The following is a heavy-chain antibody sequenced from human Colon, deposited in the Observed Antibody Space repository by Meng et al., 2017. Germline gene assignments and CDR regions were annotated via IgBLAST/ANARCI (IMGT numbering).Heavy chain of an antibody. CDR3: AAIFGLGPGY. D-gene: IGHD3-3*01. CDR1: GGSINSSDW. Sequence: ESGHRLGNPWGTLCLPFDVSGGSINSSDWWSWVRQPPGKWLEWIAEIFHSGSTQYKSSLKSRATISVDRSKNQFSLKLNSVTAADTAVYYCAAIFGLGPGYWGQGTLVTVSS. CDR2: IFHSGST. J-gene: IGHJ4*02. V-gene: IGHV4-4*02.